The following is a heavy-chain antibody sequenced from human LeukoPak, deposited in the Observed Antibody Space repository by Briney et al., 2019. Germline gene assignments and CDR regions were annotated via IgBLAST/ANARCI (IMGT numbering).Heavy chain of an antibody. Sequence: YYIHWMRQPPGKGLEWIGSIYYSGSTYYNPSLKSRVTISVDTSKNQFSLKLSSVTAADTAVYYCARQGGIAVAGTIDYWGQGTLVTVSS. CDR2: IYYSGST. CDR1: YY. D-gene: IGHD6-19*01. CDR3: ARQGGIAVAGTIDY. V-gene: IGHV4-39*01. J-gene: IGHJ4*02.